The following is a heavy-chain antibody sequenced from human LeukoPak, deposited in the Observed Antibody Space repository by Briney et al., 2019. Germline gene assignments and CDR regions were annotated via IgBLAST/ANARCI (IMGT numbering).Heavy chain of an antibody. V-gene: IGHV3-43*02. CDR1: GFTFDDYA. Sequence: QAGGSLRLSCAASGFTFDDYAMHWVRQVPGKVLEWVPLISGDGYSTYYVDSVKGRFTISRDNSKKSLYLQMNSLRTEDTALYYCAKDNWDGSNKGYMDVWGKGTTVTVSS. CDR3: AKDNWDGSNKGYMDV. CDR2: ISGDGYST. J-gene: IGHJ6*03. D-gene: IGHD5-24*01.